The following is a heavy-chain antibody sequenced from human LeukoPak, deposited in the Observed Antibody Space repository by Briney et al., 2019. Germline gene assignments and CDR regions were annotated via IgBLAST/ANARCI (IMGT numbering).Heavy chain of an antibody. CDR1: GFTFSSYW. J-gene: IGHJ5*02. CDR2: INSDGSDT. V-gene: IGHV3-74*01. CDR3: ARDGTRSSWAAYNWFDT. D-gene: IGHD6-13*01. Sequence: GGSLRLSCAASGFTFSSYWMHWVRQTPGKGVVWVSRINSDGSDTAYADSVKGRFTISRDNAKNTLYLQMNSLRAEDTAVYYCARDGTRSSWAAYNWFDTWGQGTLVTVSS.